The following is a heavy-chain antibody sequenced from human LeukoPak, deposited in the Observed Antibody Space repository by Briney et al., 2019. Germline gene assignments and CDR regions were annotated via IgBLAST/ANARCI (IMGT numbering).Heavy chain of an antibody. CDR3: TRHVRVGATLSWFDP. D-gene: IGHD1-26*01. CDR1: GYSFTSYW. V-gene: IGHV5-51*01. CDR2: IYPGDSDT. J-gene: IGHJ5*02. Sequence: GESLKISCKGSGYSFTSYWIGWVRQMPGKGLEWVRIIYPGDSDTRYSPSFQGQVTISADKSINTAYLQWSSLKASDTAMYYCTRHVRVGATLSWFDPWGQGTLVTVSS.